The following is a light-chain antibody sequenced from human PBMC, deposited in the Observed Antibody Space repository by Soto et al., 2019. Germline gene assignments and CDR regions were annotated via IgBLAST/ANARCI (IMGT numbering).Light chain of an antibody. CDR1: QGISNF. V-gene: IGKV1-27*01. CDR3: QNYSSVIT. J-gene: IGKJ5*01. CDR2: AAS. Sequence: DIQMTQSPSSLSAFVGDRVTITCRASQGISNFLAWYQQKPGKVPKPLISAASTLQSGVPSRFRGSGSGTDFTLTITSLQPEDVATYNSQNYSSVITFGQGTRLEI.